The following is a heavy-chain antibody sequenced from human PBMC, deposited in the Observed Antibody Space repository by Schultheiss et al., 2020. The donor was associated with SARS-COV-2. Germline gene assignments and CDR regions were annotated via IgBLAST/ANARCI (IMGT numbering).Heavy chain of an antibody. D-gene: IGHD6-13*01. J-gene: IGHJ4*02. Sequence: SVKVSCKASGGTFSSYAISWVRQAPGQGLEWMGGIIPIFGTANYAQKFQGRVTITADKSTSTAYMELNSLRAEDTAVYYCARGSSHTRIAAAESDFDYWGQGTLVTVSS. CDR3: ARGSSHTRIAAAESDFDY. CDR1: GGTFSSYA. V-gene: IGHV1-69*06. CDR2: IIPIFGTA.